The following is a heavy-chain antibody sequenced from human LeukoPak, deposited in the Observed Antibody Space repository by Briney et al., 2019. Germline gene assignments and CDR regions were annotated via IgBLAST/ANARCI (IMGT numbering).Heavy chain of an antibody. V-gene: IGHV1-18*01. J-gene: IGHJ4*02. Sequence: ASVKVSCKASGYTFTSYGISWVRQAPGQGLEWMGWISAYNGNTNYAQKLQGRVTMTTDTSTSTAYMELRGLRSDDTAVYYCARDLGDYDSSGCDYWGQGTLVTVSS. CDR3: ARDLGDYDSSGCDY. CDR1: GYTFTSYG. D-gene: IGHD3-22*01. CDR2: ISAYNGNT.